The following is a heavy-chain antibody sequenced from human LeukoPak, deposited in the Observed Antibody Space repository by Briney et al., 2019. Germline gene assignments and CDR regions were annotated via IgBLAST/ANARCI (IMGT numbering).Heavy chain of an antibody. CDR3: AKVYYYDSSGYPDAFDI. CDR2: INWNGGST. Sequence: GGSLRLSCAASAFTFDDYGMSWVRQAPGKGLEWVSGINWNGGSTGYADSVKGRFTISRDNAKNSLYLQMNSLRAEDTAVYYCAKVYYYDSSGYPDAFDIWGQGTMVTVSS. D-gene: IGHD3-22*01. V-gene: IGHV3-20*04. J-gene: IGHJ3*02. CDR1: AFTFDDYG.